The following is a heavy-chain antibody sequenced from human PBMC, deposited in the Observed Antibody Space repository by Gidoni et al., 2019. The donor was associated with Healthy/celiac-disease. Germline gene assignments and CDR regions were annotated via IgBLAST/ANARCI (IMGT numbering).Heavy chain of an antibody. V-gene: IGHV3-66*01. CDR1: GFTVSSNY. CDR2: IYSGGST. CDR3: AREGLVATTLDAFDI. D-gene: IGHD5-12*01. J-gene: IGHJ3*02. Sequence: EVQLVESGGGLVQPGGSLRRSCAASGFTVSSNYMSWVRQTPGKGLEWVSVIYSGGSTYYADSVKGRFTISRDNSKNTLYLQMNSLRAEDTAVYYCAREGLVATTLDAFDIWGQGTMVTVSS.